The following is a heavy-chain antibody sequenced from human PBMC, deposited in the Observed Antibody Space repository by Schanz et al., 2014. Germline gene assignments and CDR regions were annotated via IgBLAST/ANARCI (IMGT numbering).Heavy chain of an antibody. D-gene: IGHD6-13*01. CDR2: IKSKTDGETT. Sequence: EVQLAESGGGLVQPGGSLRLSCAASGFTFSTHAMSWVRQAPGKGLEWLGRIKSKTDGETTDYAAPVKGRFSISRDDSQSTLYLQMNSLKIEDTAVYYCATASSPVREAGAGSSFHLWGQGTLVTVSP. CDR1: GFTFSTHA. CDR3: ATASSPVREAGAGSSFHL. V-gene: IGHV3-15*01. J-gene: IGHJ5*02.